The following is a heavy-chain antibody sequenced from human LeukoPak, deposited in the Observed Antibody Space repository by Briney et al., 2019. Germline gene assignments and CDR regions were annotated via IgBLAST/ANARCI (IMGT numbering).Heavy chain of an antibody. D-gene: IGHD6-19*01. CDR1: GFTFDDYA. CDR3: AKDMGSGSVPDY. CDR2: ISWDGVST. J-gene: IGHJ4*02. Sequence: GGFLRLSCAASGFTFDDYAMHWVRQGPGKGLEWVSLISWDGVSTYYTDSVKGRFTISRDNNKNSLYLQMNSLRAEDTALYYCAKDMGSGSVPDYWGQGTLVTVSS. V-gene: IGHV3-43D*04.